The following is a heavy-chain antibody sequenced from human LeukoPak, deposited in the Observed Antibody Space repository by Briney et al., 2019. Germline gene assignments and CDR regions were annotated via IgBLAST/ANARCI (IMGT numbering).Heavy chain of an antibody. Sequence: ASVKVSCNGSGYTFTCYGNSLVRQAPGQGLEWMGWISAYNGNTNYAQKLQGRVTMTTDTSTSTAYMELRSLRSDDTAVYYCTRGGVLRYFDWLEDYWGEGTLV. J-gene: IGHJ4*02. D-gene: IGHD3-9*01. V-gene: IGHV1-18*01. CDR1: GYTFTCYG. CDR3: TRGGVLRYFDWLEDY. CDR2: ISAYNGNT.